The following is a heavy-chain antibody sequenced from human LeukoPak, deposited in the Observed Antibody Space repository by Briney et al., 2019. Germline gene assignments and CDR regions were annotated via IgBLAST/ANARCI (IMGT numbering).Heavy chain of an antibody. CDR3: ARMTIVGANTFDY. V-gene: IGHV4-39*01. D-gene: IGHD1-26*01. CDR2: IYYSVST. CDR1: GGSISSSSYY. J-gene: IGHJ4*02. Sequence: PSETLSLTCTVSGGSISSSSYYWGWIRPPPGKGLEWIGSIYYSVSTYYNPSLKSRVTMSVGTSTNPISLKLSSVPAADTAVYYCARMTIVGANTFDYWGQGTLVTVSS.